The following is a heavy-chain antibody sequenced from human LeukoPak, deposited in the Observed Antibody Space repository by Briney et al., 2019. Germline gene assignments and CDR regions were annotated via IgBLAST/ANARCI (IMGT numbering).Heavy chain of an antibody. CDR1: GFTFSSYG. CDR2: ISGIGGST. J-gene: IGHJ5*02. CDR3: ARAMSTAAGVGP. Sequence: GGTLRLSCAASGFTFSSYGMSWVHQAPGKGREWVAAISGIGGSTYYADSVTGRFTISRDNSKNTLYMQMNSLRADDTVLYYCARAMSTAAGVGPWGQGTLVTVSS. D-gene: IGHD6-13*01. V-gene: IGHV3-23*01.